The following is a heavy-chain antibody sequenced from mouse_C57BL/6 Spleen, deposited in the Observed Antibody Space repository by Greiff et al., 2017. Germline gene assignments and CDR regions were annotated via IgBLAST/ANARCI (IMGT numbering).Heavy chain of an antibody. CDR2: IRLKSDNYAT. CDR1: GFTFSNYW. J-gene: IGHJ1*03. Sequence: DVQLVESGGGLVQPGGSMKLSCVASGFTFSNYWMNWVRQSPEKGLEWVAQIRLKSDNYATHYAESVKGRFTISRDDSKSSVYLQMNNLRAEDTGIYYCTGREANWDLRYFDVWGTGTTVTVSS. CDR3: TGREANWDLRYFDV. D-gene: IGHD4-1*01. V-gene: IGHV6-3*01.